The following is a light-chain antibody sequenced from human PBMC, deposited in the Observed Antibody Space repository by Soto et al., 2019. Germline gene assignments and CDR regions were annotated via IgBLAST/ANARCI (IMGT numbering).Light chain of an antibody. J-gene: IGKJ3*01. CDR2: SVS. V-gene: IGKV3-20*01. CDR3: QQFGDSQFT. Sequence: EIVLTQSPGTLSLSPGERGTLSCRASQSVSSSYLAWFQQRPGQTPRLLIYSVSSRATGIPDRFSGSGSGRDFTLTISRLEPEDSAVYYCQQFGDSQFTFGPGTKVDIK. CDR1: QSVSSSY.